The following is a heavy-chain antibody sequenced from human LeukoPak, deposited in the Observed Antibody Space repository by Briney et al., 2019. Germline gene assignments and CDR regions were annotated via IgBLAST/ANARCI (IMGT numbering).Heavy chain of an antibody. Sequence: GGSLRLSCAASGFTFSSYWMHWVRQAPGKGLVWVSRINSDGSSTSYADSVKGRFIISRDNAKNTLYLQMNSLRAEDTAVYYCAREYGFGSGSYYPWGQGTLVIVSS. CDR2: INSDGSST. J-gene: IGHJ5*02. CDR3: AREYGFGSGSYYP. D-gene: IGHD3-10*01. CDR1: GFTFSSYW. V-gene: IGHV3-74*01.